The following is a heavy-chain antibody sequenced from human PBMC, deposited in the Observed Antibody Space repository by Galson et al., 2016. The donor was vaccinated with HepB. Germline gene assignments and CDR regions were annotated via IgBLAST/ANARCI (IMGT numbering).Heavy chain of an antibody. CDR3: ARDDDYIWGSYRYTRTVPQYYFDY. D-gene: IGHD3-16*02. CDR1: GFTFSSYA. V-gene: IGHV3-30-3*01. CDR2: ISYDGSNN. Sequence: SLRLSCAASGFTFSSYAMHWVRQAPGKGLEWVAVISYDGSNNYYTDSVKGRFTISRDNSKKTPYLQMNSLRAEDTAVYYCARDDDYIWGSYRYTRTVPQYYFDYWGQGTLVTVSS. J-gene: IGHJ4*02.